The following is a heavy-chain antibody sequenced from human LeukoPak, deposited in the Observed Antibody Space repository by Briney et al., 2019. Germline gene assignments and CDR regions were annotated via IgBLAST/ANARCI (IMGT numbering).Heavy chain of an antibody. V-gene: IGHV1-2*02. D-gene: IGHD6-25*01. Sequence: ASVKVSCKASGYTFTGYYMHWVRQAPGQGLEWMGWINPNSGGTNYAQKFQGRVTMTRDTPISTAYMELSRLRPDDTAVYYCARHHVIAANRIGLYYYGMDVWGQGTTVTVSS. CDR3: ARHHVIAANRIGLYYYGMDV. CDR1: GYTFTGYY. J-gene: IGHJ6*02. CDR2: INPNSGGT.